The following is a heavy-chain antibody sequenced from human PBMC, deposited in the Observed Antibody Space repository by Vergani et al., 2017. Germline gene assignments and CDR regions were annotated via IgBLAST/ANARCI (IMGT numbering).Heavy chain of an antibody. V-gene: IGHV3-23*01. CDR1: GFTFSCYA. Sequence: EVQLLESGGGLVQPGGSLRLSCASSGFTFSCYAMSWVRQAPGKGLEWVSAISGSGGSTYYADSVKGRFTISRDNSKNTLYLQMNSLRAEDTAVYYCAGFLEWLTVYYYYMDVWGKGTTVTVSS. D-gene: IGHD3-3*01. CDR2: ISGSGGST. J-gene: IGHJ6*03. CDR3: AGFLEWLTVYYYYMDV.